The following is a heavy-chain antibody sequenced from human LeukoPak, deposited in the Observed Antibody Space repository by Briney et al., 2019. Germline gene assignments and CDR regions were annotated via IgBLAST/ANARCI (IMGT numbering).Heavy chain of an antibody. V-gene: IGHV3-9*01. CDR1: GFSFSRYA. Sequence: GGSVRLSCAASGFSFSRYAMHWVRQAPGKGLEWVSGISWNSGSIGYADSVKGRFTISRDNAKNSLYLQMNSLRAEDTALYYCAKGAAAGQPNWFDPWGQGTLVTVSS. CDR3: AKGAAAGQPNWFDP. CDR2: ISWNSGSI. D-gene: IGHD6-13*01. J-gene: IGHJ5*02.